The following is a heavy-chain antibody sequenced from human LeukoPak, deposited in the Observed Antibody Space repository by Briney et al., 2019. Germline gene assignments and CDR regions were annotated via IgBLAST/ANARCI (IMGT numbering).Heavy chain of an antibody. CDR2: INHSGST. J-gene: IGHJ4*02. Sequence: PSETLSLTCAVYGGSFSGYYWSWIRQPPGKGLEWIGEINHSGSTNYNPSLKSRVTISVDTSKNQFSLKLSSVTAADTAVYYCARDPFGGVFDYWGQGTLVTVSS. V-gene: IGHV4-34*01. D-gene: IGHD2-8*02. CDR3: ARDPFGGVFDY. CDR1: GGSFSGYY.